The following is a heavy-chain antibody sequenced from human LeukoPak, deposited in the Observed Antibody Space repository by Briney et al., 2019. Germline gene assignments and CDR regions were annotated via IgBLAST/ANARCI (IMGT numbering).Heavy chain of an antibody. Sequence: GGSLRLSCAASGFTFSSYAMSWVRQAPGKGLEWVSYISSSGSTIYYADSVKGRFTISRDNAKNSLYLQMNSLRAEDTAVYYCASLVRDFDYWGQGTLVTVSS. CDR2: ISSSGSTI. V-gene: IGHV3-48*03. CDR1: GFTFSSYA. CDR3: ASLVRDFDY. J-gene: IGHJ4*02. D-gene: IGHD3-10*01.